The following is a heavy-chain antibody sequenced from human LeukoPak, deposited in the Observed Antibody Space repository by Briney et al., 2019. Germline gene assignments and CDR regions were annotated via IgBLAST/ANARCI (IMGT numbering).Heavy chain of an antibody. CDR2: ISGSGGST. CDR3: AKEWKLRGRAFDI. CDR1: GFTFSSYA. D-gene: IGHD1-26*01. Sequence: PGGSLRLSCAASGFTFSSYAMSWVRQALEKGLEWVSAISGSGGSTYYADSVKGRFTTSRDNSKNTLYLQMNSLRAEDTAVYYCAKEWKLRGRAFDILGQGTMVTVSS. V-gene: IGHV3-23*01. J-gene: IGHJ3*02.